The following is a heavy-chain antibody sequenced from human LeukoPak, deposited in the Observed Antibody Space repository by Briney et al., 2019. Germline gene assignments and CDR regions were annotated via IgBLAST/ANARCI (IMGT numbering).Heavy chain of an antibody. CDR3: ATAGSYGYDFDY. Sequence: SETLSLTCTVSGGSISSYYWSWIRQPPGRGLEWIGYIYYSGSTNYNPSLKSRVTISVDTSKNQFSLKLSSVTAADTAVYYCATAGSYGYDFDYWGQGTLVTVSS. J-gene: IGHJ4*02. V-gene: IGHV4-59*01. D-gene: IGHD5-18*01. CDR2: IYYSGST. CDR1: GGSISSYY.